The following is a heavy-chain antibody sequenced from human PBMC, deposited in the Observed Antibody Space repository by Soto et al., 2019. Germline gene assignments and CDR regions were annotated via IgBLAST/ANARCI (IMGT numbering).Heavy chain of an antibody. J-gene: IGHJ3*02. CDR3: ARGANGRGSERSFEI. Sequence: QVQLVQSGAEVKEPGSSVKVSCKLSGDTFRTYPITWVRQAPGQGLEWMGRIIPILDVTDYAQRFQGRLTXXAEKATAAAYGEMSSLRSDGTAVFCGARGANGRGSERSFEIWGRGTMVTVSS. D-gene: IGHD2-8*01. CDR1: GDTFRTYP. CDR2: IIPILDVT. V-gene: IGHV1-69*02.